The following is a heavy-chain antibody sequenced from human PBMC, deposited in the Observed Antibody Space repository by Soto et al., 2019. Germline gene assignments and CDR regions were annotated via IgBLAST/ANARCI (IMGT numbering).Heavy chain of an antibody. Sequence: GGSLRLSCAASGFTFSNAWMSWVRQAPGKGLEWVGRIKSKTDGGTTDYAAPVKGRFTISRDDSKNTLYLQMNSLKTEDTAVYYCTIEGYSYGICFDYWGQGTLVTVSS. J-gene: IGHJ4*02. CDR1: GFTFSNAW. V-gene: IGHV3-15*01. CDR3: TIEGYSYGICFDY. D-gene: IGHD5-18*01. CDR2: IKSKTDGGTT.